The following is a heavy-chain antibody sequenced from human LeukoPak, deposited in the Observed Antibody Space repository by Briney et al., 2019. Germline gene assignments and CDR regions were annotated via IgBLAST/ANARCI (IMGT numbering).Heavy chain of an antibody. CDR2: IRYDGSNK. D-gene: IGHD3-22*01. J-gene: IGHJ3*02. CDR3: AKDRGVAITMIVVVIDAFDI. CDR1: GFTFSSYG. V-gene: IGHV3-30*02. Sequence: GGSLRLSCAASGFTFSSYGMHWVRQATGKGLEWVAFIRYDGSNKYYADSVKGRFTISRDNSKNTLYLQMNSLRAEDTAVYYCAKDRGVAITMIVVVIDAFDIWGQGTMVTVSS.